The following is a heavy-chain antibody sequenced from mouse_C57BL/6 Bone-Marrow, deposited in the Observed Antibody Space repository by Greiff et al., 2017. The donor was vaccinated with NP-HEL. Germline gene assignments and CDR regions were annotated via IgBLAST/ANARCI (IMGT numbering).Heavy chain of an antibody. CDR2: ISSGSSTI. J-gene: IGHJ3*01. V-gene: IGHV5-17*01. CDR3: ARRSLAY. Sequence: EVKLVESGGGLVKPGGSLKLSCAASGFTFGDYGMHWVGQAPEKGLEWVAYISSGSSTIYYADTVKGRFTISRDNAKNTLFLQMTSLRSEDTAMYYCARRSLAYWGQGTLVTVSA. CDR1: GFTFGDYG.